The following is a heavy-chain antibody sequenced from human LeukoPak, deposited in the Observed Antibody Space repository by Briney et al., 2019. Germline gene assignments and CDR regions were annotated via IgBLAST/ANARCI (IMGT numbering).Heavy chain of an antibody. D-gene: IGHD6-19*01. Sequence: SETLSLTGTVSGGSISSYYWSWIRQPPGKGLEWIGYIYYSGSTNYNPSLKSRVTISVDTSKNQFSLKLSSVTAADTAVYYCARSARWIAVAERGFDYWGQGTLVPVSS. CDR3: ARSARWIAVAERGFDY. CDR1: GGSISSYY. V-gene: IGHV4-59*01. CDR2: IYYSGST. J-gene: IGHJ4*02.